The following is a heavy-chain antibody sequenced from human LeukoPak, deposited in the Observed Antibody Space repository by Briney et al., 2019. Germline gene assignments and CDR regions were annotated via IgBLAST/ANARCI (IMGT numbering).Heavy chain of an antibody. CDR3: ARDRYQRHGSGPTGY. V-gene: IGHV3-21*01. Sequence: GGSLRLSCAASGFSISSNHANWVRQAPGKGLEWVSSISSSSSYIYYADSVKGRFTISRDNAKNSLYLQMNSLRAEDTAVYYCARDRYQRHGSGPTGYWGQGTLVTVSS. CDR2: ISSSSSYI. D-gene: IGHD3-10*01. CDR1: GFSISSNH. J-gene: IGHJ4*02.